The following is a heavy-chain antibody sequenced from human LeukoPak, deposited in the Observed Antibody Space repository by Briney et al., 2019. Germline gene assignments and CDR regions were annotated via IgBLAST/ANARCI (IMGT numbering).Heavy chain of an antibody. CDR2: ISGSGGTT. CDR3: AKRTPYSSGSYYFDY. CDR1: GFTFSSYA. J-gene: IGHJ4*02. Sequence: SGGSLRLSCEGSGFTFSSYAMSWVRQAPGKGLEWVSAISGSGGTTNYADSVKGRLTISRDNSQNTLYLQMNSLRAEDTAVYYCAKRTPYSSGSYYFDYWGQGTLVTVSS. D-gene: IGHD3-22*01. V-gene: IGHV3-23*01.